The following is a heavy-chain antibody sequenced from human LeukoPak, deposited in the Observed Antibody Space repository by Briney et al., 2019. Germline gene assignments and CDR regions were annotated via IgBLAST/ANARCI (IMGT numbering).Heavy chain of an antibody. CDR3: ARRYSSTSCYRYYGMDV. Sequence: ASVKVSCKASGYTFTSYYMHWVRQAPGQGLEWMGIINPSGGSTSYAQKFQGRVTMTRDTSTSTVYMELSSLRSEDTAVYYCARRYSSTSCYRYYGMDVWGQGTTVTVSS. V-gene: IGHV1-46*01. CDR1: GYTFTSYY. CDR2: INPSGGST. J-gene: IGHJ6*02. D-gene: IGHD2-2*02.